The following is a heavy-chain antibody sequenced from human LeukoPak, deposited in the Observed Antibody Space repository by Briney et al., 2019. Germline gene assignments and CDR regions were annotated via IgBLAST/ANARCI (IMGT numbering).Heavy chain of an antibody. CDR3: ARGGVDYYGSGTYYLMYYFDY. CDR1: GFTFSSYA. D-gene: IGHD3-10*01. CDR2: ISGSGGAT. V-gene: IGHV3-23*01. Sequence: PGRSLRLSCAASGFTFSSYAMTWVRQAPGKGLEWVSGISGSGGATYCADSVKGRFTISRDDPHNTLYLQMNSLRAEDTAVYFCARGGVDYYGSGTYYLMYYFDYWGQGALVTVSS. J-gene: IGHJ4*02.